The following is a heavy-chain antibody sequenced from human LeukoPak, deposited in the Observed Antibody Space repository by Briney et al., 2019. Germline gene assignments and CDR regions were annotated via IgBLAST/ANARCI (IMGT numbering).Heavy chain of an antibody. Sequence: PSETLSLTCTVSGGSISSYYWSWIRQPPGKRLEWIGYIYYSGSTNYNPSLKSRVTISVDTSKNQFSLKLSSVTAADTAVYYCARVLYDSSGYYLLPFDYWGQGTLVTVSS. J-gene: IGHJ4*02. CDR2: IYYSGST. V-gene: IGHV4-59*01. D-gene: IGHD3-22*01. CDR3: ARVLYDSSGYYLLPFDY. CDR1: GGSISSYY.